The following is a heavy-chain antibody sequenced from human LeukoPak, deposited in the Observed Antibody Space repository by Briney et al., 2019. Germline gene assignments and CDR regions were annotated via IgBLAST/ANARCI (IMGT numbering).Heavy chain of an antibody. CDR1: GFTVSSNY. D-gene: IGHD3-10*01. CDR2: IYSGGST. V-gene: IGHV3-66*01. CDR3: YYGSGSYYPETYYYYYGMDV. J-gene: IGHJ6*02. Sequence: GGSLRLSCAASGFTVSSNYMSRVRQAPGEGLGWGSVIYSGGSTYYADSVKGRFTISRDNSKNTLYLQMNSLRAEDTAVYYCYYGSGSYYPETYYYYYGMDVWGQGTTVTVSS.